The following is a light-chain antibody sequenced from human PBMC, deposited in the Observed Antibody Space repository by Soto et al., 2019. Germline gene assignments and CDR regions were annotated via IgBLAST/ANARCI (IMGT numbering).Light chain of an antibody. J-gene: IGKJ5*01. Sequence: EVVLTHSPVTLSLSPGERATLSCRASQSFRGLLAWYQQKPGQAPRLLMYETSRRATGIPARFSGSGSGTDFTLTISSLEPEDFAVYYCQQRSNWPITFGQGTRLEIK. CDR1: QSFRGL. CDR2: ETS. CDR3: QQRSNWPIT. V-gene: IGKV3-11*01.